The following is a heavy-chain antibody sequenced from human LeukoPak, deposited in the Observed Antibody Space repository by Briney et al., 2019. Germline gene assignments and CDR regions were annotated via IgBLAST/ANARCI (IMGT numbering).Heavy chain of an antibody. CDR2: ISGDGGST. V-gene: IGHV3-43*02. J-gene: IGHJ4*02. D-gene: IGHD3-10*01. CDR1: GFTFEDYA. CDR3: ANGADY. Sequence: GGSLRLSCAASGFTFEDYAIHWLRQAPGKGLEWVSLISGDGGSTYYADSVKGRFTISRDNSKNFLYLQMNSLRTEDTALYYCANGADYWGQGTLVTVSS.